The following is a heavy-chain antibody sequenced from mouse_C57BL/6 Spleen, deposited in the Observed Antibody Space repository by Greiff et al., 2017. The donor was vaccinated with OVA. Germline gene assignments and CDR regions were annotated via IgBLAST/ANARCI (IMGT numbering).Heavy chain of an antibody. CDR3: ARWYGSIWGDY. Sequence: VQLQQSGAELVKPGASVKLSCKASGYTFTSYWMHWVKQRPGQGLEWIGMIHPNSGSTNYNEKFKSKATLTVDKSSSTAYMQLSSLTSEDSAVYICARWYGSIWGDYRGQGASVTVSP. D-gene: IGHD1-1*01. CDR1: GYTFTSYW. V-gene: IGHV1-64*01. CDR2: IHPNSGST. J-gene: IGHJ4*01.